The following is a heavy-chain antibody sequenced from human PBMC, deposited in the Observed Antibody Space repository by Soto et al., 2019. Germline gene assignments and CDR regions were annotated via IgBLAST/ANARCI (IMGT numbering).Heavy chain of an antibody. CDR2: ISYDGSNK. CDR3: AKQGDFWSGYYSTNYYYYYMDV. Sequence: GSLRLSCAASGFTFSSYAMHWVRQAPGKGLEWVAVISYDGSNKYYADSVKGRFTISRDNSKNTLYLQMNSLRAEDTAVYYCAKQGDFWSGYYSTNYYYYYMDVWGKGTTVTVSS. J-gene: IGHJ6*03. D-gene: IGHD3-3*01. V-gene: IGHV3-30*04. CDR1: GFTFSSYA.